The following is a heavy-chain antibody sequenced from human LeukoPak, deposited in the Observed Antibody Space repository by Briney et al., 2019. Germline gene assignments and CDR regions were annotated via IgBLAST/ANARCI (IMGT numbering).Heavy chain of an antibody. V-gene: IGHV3-74*01. CDR2: TNTDGSNT. J-gene: IGHJ4*02. Sequence: PEGSLRLSCADSGFTLGNYWMHWVRQAPGKGLVWVSLTNTDGSNTNYADSVKGRFTISRDNAKNSLYLQMNSLRAEDTAVYYCARDHASGSYYVDWGQGTLVTVSS. CDR1: GFTLGNYW. D-gene: IGHD1-26*01. CDR3: ARDHASGSYYVD.